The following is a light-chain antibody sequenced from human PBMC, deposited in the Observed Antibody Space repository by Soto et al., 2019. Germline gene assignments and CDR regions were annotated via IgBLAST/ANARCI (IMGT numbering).Light chain of an antibody. CDR3: SSYADNYTVV. CDR2: DVT. Sequence: QSALIQPRSVSESPGQSVTISCTGTSSDVGGYNYVSWYQQYPGKAPRLMIYDVTKRPSGVPDRFSGSKSGNTASLTISGLQAEDEADYYCSSYADNYTVVFGGGTKLTVL. V-gene: IGLV2-11*01. J-gene: IGLJ2*01. CDR1: SSDVGGYNY.